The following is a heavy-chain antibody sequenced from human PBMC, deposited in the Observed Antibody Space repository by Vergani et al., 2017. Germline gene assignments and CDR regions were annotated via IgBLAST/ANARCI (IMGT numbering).Heavy chain of an antibody. CDR1: GGSFSGYY. CDR2: IYHSGST. J-gene: IGHJ6*03. V-gene: IGHV4-34*01. D-gene: IGHD5-18*01. Sequence: QVQLQQWGAGLLKPSETLSLTCAVYGGSFSGYYWSWIRQPPGKGLERIGSIYHSGSTYYNPSLKSRVTISVDTAKNQFSLKLSSVTAADTAVYYCARDRLGLWPYYYYMDVWGKGTTVTVSS. CDR3: ARDRLGLWPYYYYMDV.